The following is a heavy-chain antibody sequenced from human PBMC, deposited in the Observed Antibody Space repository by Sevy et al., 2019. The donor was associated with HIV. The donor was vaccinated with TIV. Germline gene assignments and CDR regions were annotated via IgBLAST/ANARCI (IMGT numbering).Heavy chain of an antibody. CDR1: GGSFSNDD. D-gene: IGHD3-22*01. CDR2: IKHSGST. J-gene: IGHJ4*02. CDR3: ARWRGTRVTMMVVVTTGYFVN. Sequence: SETLSLTCAVYGGSFSNDDWSWIRQPPEKGLEWIGEIKHSGSTNYNPSLKSRVTISIDTSKNQFSLKLTSVTAADTAVYYCARWRGTRVTMMVVVTTGYFVNWGQGALVTVPQ. V-gene: IGHV4-34*01.